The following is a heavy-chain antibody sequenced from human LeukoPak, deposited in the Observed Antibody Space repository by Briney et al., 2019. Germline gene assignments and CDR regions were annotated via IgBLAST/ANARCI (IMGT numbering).Heavy chain of an antibody. CDR1: GGSISSYY. Sequence: SETLSLTCTVSGGSISSYYWSWIRQPPGKGLEWIGYIYYSGSTNYNPSLKSRVTISVDTSKNQFSLKLSSVTAADTAVYYCARVSGESAPYYMDVWGKGTTVTVSS. V-gene: IGHV4-59*01. D-gene: IGHD4-17*01. J-gene: IGHJ6*03. CDR3: ARVSGESAPYYMDV. CDR2: IYYSGST.